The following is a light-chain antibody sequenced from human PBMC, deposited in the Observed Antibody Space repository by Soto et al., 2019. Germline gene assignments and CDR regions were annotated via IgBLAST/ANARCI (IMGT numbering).Light chain of an antibody. J-gene: IGKJ4*01. CDR3: QQRSNWPPSIT. V-gene: IGKV3-11*01. CDR2: LAS. Sequence: TVLTQSPGTLSLSPGERATLSCRASQAVNTRLAWYQHRPGQAPRLLIYLASNRAAGVPARFSGSGSGTDFTLTISDVEPEDFAVYYCQQRSNWPPSITFGGGTKVDIK. CDR1: QAVNTR.